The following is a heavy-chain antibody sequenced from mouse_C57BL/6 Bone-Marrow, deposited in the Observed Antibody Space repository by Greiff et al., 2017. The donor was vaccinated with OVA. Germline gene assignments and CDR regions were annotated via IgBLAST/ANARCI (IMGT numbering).Heavy chain of an antibody. D-gene: IGHD6-2*01. Sequence: DVQLVESEGGLVQPGSSMKLSCTASGFTFSDYYMAWVRQVPEKGLEWVANINYDGSSTYYLDSLKSRFIISRDNAKNILYLQMSSLKSEDTATYYCARERRGLYMDYWGQGTSVTVSS. J-gene: IGHJ4*01. CDR1: GFTFSDYY. CDR2: INYDGSST. V-gene: IGHV5-16*01. CDR3: ARERRGLYMDY.